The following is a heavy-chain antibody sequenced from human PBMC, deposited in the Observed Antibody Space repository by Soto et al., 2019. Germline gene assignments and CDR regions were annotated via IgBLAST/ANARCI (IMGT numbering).Heavy chain of an antibody. J-gene: IGHJ4*02. CDR2: IYDSESA. V-gene: IGHV4-31*03. D-gene: IGHD6-13*01. CDR3: ARASSRSAAAGH. CDR1: GESISSGGYY. Sequence: QVQLQESGPGLVKASQTLSLICSVSGESISSGGYYWSWIRHHPGKGLEWIGYIYDSESAYYNPSLKSRVTISMYMSKNHFAMKRSSVTAADTAGYYWARASSRSAAAGHWCQGTLITVSS.